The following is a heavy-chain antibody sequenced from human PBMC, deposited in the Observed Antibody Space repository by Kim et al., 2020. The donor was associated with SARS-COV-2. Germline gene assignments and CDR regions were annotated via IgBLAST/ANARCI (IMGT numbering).Heavy chain of an antibody. CDR3: ARSRKGITMVRGASRYYYGMDV. D-gene: IGHD3-10*01. J-gene: IGHJ6*02. CDR1: GFTFSSYG. V-gene: IGHV3-33*05. CDR2: ISYDGSNK. Sequence: GGSLRLSCAASGFTFSSYGMHWVRQAPGKGLEWVAVISYDGSNKYYADSVKGRFTISRDNSKNTLYLQMNSLRAEDTAVYYCARSRKGITMVRGASRYYYGMDVWGQGTTVTVSS.